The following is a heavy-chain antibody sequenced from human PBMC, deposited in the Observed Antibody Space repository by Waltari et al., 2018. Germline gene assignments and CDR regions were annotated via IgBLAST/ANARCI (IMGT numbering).Heavy chain of an antibody. J-gene: IGHJ6*02. V-gene: IGHV4-61*02. D-gene: IGHD5-18*01. CDR3: AVSPDTATSRAAFHF. Sequence: QVQLQESGPGLAKASQTLSLTCDVSGGSISNLNFYWSWIRQPAWKGLVWIGRIYRSGVTDYNPSLRGRATMFLDMSKNQFSLTVDSLIAADTAVYYCAVSPDTATSRAAFHFWGPGTTVSVSS. CDR1: GGSISNLNFY. CDR2: IYRSGVT.